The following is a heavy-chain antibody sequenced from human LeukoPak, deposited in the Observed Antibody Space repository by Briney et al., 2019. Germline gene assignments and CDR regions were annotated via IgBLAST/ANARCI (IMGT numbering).Heavy chain of an antibody. CDR2: IKQNGSEK. V-gene: IGHV3-7*01. Sequence: GGSLRLSCAASGFTFSNYWMSWVRQAPGKGLEWVANIKQNGSEKYYVDSVKGRFTISRDNAESSLYLQLNSLRAEDTAVYYCASLPTYCGGDCTDYWGQGTLVTVSS. D-gene: IGHD2-21*01. CDR1: GFTFSNYW. CDR3: ASLPTYCGGDCTDY. J-gene: IGHJ4*02.